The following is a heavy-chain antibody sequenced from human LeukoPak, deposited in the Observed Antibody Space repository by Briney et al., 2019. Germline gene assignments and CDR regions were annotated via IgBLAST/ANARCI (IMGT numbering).Heavy chain of an antibody. CDR1: GFPFSNYG. Sequence: GALVLSLEASGFPFSNYGMHWVRQAPGKGLVWVSRINSDGRSTSYADSVKGRFTISRDNAKNTLDLQKNSLRAEDTAVYYCAKTPKTLTGYRNPSYYFDYWGQGTLVTVSS. CDR3: AKTPKTLTGYRNPSYYFDY. V-gene: IGHV3-74*01. CDR2: INSDGRST. D-gene: IGHD3-9*01. J-gene: IGHJ4*02.